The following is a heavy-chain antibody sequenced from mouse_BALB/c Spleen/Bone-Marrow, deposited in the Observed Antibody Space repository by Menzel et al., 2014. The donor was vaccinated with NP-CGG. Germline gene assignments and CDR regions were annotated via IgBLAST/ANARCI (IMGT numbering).Heavy chain of an antibody. D-gene: IGHD2-3*01. CDR2: ISNLAYSI. CDR3: AKAGYDGYPWYFDV. CDR1: GFTFSDYG. V-gene: IGHV5-15*02. Sequence: EVMLVESGGGLVQPGESRKLSCAASGFTFSDYGMAWVRQAPGKGPEWVAFISNLAYSIYYADTVTGRFTISRENAKNTLYLEISSLRSEDSAMYYCAKAGYDGYPWYFDVWGAGTTVTVSS. J-gene: IGHJ1*01.